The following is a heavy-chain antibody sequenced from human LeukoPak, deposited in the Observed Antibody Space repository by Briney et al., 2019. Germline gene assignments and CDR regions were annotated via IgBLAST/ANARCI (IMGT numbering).Heavy chain of an antibody. CDR1: GGSISISSYY. Sequence: SETLSLTCTFSGGSISISSYYCGWIRQPPGKGLEWIGSIYYSGSTCYNPSRKSRVTISVDTSQNQFSMKLSSVQAADTAVYYCARQHGLAYCGGDCYSNWLDPWGQGTLVTVSS. J-gene: IGHJ5*02. V-gene: IGHV4-39*01. CDR3: ARQHGLAYCGGDCYSNWLDP. D-gene: IGHD2-21*02. CDR2: IYYSGST.